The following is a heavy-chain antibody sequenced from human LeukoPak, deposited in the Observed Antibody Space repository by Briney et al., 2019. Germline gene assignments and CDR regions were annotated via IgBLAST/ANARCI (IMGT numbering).Heavy chain of an antibody. Sequence: SETLSLTCTVSGGSISSSSYYWGWIRQPPGKGLEWIVSIYYSGSTYYNPSLKSRVTISVYTSKNQFSLKLSSVTAADTAVYYCASRITIFGMDAFDIWGQGTMVTVSS. J-gene: IGHJ3*02. V-gene: IGHV4-39*01. CDR1: GGSISSSSYY. D-gene: IGHD3-3*01. CDR2: IYYSGST. CDR3: ASRITIFGMDAFDI.